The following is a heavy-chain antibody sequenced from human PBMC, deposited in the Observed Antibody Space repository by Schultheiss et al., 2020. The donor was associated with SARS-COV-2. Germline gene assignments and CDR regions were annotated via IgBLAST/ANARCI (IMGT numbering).Heavy chain of an antibody. CDR2: INPNSGNT. CDR1: GFTFSSYA. CDR3: AREEPSRRYYDSSGYYPSDY. J-gene: IGHJ4*02. Sequence: ASVKVSCAASGFTFSSYAMHWVRQATGQGLEWMGWINPNSGNTGYAQKFQGRVTITADESTSTAYMELSSLRSEDTAVYYCAREEPSRRYYDSSGYYPSDYWGQGTLVTVSS. V-gene: IGHV1-8*03. D-gene: IGHD3-22*01.